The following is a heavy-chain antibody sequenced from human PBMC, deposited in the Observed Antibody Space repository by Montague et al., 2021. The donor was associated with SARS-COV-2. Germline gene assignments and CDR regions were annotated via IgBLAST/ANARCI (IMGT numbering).Heavy chain of an antibody. CDR2: TYYRSKWYT. CDR3: AREGTVPGPRGIYFDD. V-gene: IGHV6-1*01. CDR1: GDSVSSNSAA. Sequence: CATSGDSVSSNSAAWNWIRQSPSGGLEWLGRTYYRSKWYTDYAPSVKTRITITPDTSNNQFSLHLNSVTPGDTAVYYCAREGTVPGPRGIYFDDWGQGTLVTVSS. J-gene: IGHJ4*02. D-gene: IGHD1-1*01.